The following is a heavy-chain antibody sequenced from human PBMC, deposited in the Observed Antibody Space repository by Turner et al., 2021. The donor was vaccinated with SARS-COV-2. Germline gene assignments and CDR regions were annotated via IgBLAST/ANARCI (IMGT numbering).Heavy chain of an antibody. CDR2: INDSGST. J-gene: IGHJ5*02. V-gene: IGHV4-34*01. CDR1: GGSFSGFS. Sequence: QVQLPQWGAGLLTTSETLSLSCDVHGGSFSGFSWTWIRQSPGKGLEWIGEINDSGSTTYNPSLKSRLTISVDTSKNQFSLKLTSVTAADTAVYYCARAKGPSLYRSYYNPTFFDPWGQGILVTVSS. CDR3: ARAKGPSLYRSYYNPTFFDP. D-gene: IGHD1-26*01.